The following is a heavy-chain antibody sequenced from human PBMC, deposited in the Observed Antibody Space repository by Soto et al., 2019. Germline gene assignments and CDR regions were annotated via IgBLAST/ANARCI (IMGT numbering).Heavy chain of an antibody. Sequence: SETLSLTCAVYGGSFSGYYWSWIRQPPGKGLEWIGEINHSGSTNYNPSLKSRVTISVDTSKNQFYLKLSSVTAADTAVYYCARVVRLGIAAAGTLHYWGMDVWGQGTTVTVSS. D-gene: IGHD6-13*01. CDR3: ARVVRLGIAAAGTLHYWGMDV. J-gene: IGHJ6*02. CDR1: GGSFSGYY. V-gene: IGHV4-34*01. CDR2: INHSGST.